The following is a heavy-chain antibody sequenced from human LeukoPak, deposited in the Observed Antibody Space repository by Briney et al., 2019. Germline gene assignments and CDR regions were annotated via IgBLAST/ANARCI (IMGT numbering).Heavy chain of an antibody. CDR3: AHRRGSALDY. V-gene: IGHV2-5*02. J-gene: IGHJ4*02. Sequence: KSGPTLVNPPQTLTLTCTFSGFSLSTRGGGVGWIRQPPGKALEWLSLNYWDEDKRYSPSLKSRLTITEDTSKNQVVLTMTNMDPVDTATYYCAHRRGSALDYWGQGTLVTVSS. CDR2: NYWDEDK. D-gene: IGHD1-26*01. CDR1: GFSLSTRGGG.